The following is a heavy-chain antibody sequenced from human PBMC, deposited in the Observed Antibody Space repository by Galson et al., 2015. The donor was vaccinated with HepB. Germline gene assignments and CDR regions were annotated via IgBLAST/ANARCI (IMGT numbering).Heavy chain of an antibody. D-gene: IGHD3-22*01. V-gene: IGHV5-10-1*01. CDR2: IDPIDSYT. CDR3: ARQNDSSGFDY. Sequence: HSGAEVKKPGESLRISCKGSGYSFTNNWITWVRQRPGKGLEWMGRIDPIDSYTNYSPSFQGHVSISVDKSIATAYLQWNSLKASDTAMYYCARQNDSSGFDYWGQGTLVTVSS. CDR1: GYSFTNNW. J-gene: IGHJ4*02.